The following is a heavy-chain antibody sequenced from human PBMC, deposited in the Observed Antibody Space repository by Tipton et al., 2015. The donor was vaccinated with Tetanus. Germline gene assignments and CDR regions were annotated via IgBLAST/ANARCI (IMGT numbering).Heavy chain of an antibody. Sequence: TLSLTCTVSGGSIRGGTFYWGWIRQPPGKGLEWIGSIYESGDTYYIPSLKSRVTISVDTSKNQFSLRLSSVTAADTAEYYCARRSYCSSASCYDAFDMWGQGTMVTVSS. CDR3: ARRSYCSSASCYDAFDM. CDR1: GGSIRGGTFY. CDR2: IYESGDT. J-gene: IGHJ3*02. V-gene: IGHV4-39*01. D-gene: IGHD2-2*01.